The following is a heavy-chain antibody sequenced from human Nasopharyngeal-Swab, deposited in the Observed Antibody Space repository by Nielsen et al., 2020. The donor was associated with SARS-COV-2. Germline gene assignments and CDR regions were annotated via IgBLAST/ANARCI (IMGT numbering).Heavy chain of an antibody. J-gene: IGHJ6*03. D-gene: IGHD2-2*01. CDR2: ISAYNGNT. V-gene: IGHV1-18*01. CDR1: GYTFTSYG. CDR3: ARDYQSIVVVPAAMRSAYMDV. Sequence: ASVKVSCKASGYTFTSYGISWVRQAPGQGLEWMGWISAYNGNTNYAQKLQGSVTMTTDTSTSTAYMELRSLRSDDTAVYYCARDYQSIVVVPAAMRSAYMDVGGKGTTVTVSS.